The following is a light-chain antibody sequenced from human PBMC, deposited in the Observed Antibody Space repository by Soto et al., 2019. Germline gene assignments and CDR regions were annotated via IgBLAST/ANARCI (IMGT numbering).Light chain of an antibody. V-gene: IGLV1-51*01. CDR1: ISNMGGNS. Sequence: QCVLTQPPSLSAAPGEKVTISCSGSISNMGGNSVSWYQQLPGTAPKLLIYDDNKRPSGIPDRFSGSKSGASATLGITGFQTGDEADYYCGSWDSSLRAYVFGTGTKVTVL. J-gene: IGLJ1*01. CDR3: GSWDSSLRAYV. CDR2: DDN.